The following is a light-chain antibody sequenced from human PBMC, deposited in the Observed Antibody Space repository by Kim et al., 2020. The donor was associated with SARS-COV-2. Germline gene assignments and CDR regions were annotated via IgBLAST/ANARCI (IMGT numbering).Light chain of an antibody. Sequence: RPAFISRKCRQSLLHSDGKTSLYWYVQKAGQPPQLLIYEVSTRFSGVPDRFSGSGSGTDFTLKISRVAAEDGGVYYCMQNKNLPRTFGQGTKLEIK. CDR2: EVS. V-gene: IGKV2D-29*01. CDR3: MQNKNLPRT. CDR1: QSLLHSDGKTS. J-gene: IGKJ2*01.